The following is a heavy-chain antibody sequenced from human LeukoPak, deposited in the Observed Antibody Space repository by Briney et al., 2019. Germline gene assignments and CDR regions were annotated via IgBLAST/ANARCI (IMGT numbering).Heavy chain of an antibody. CDR2: ISAYNGNT. D-gene: IGHD3-22*01. CDR1: GYTFTSYG. Sequence: ASVKVSCKASGYTFTSYGISWVRQAPGQGLEWMGWISAYNGNTNYAQKLQGRVTMTTDTSTSTAYMELRSLRSDDTAVYYCARDNYYDSSGYWDYWGQGTLVTVSS. CDR3: ARDNYYDSSGYWDY. J-gene: IGHJ4*02. V-gene: IGHV1-18*01.